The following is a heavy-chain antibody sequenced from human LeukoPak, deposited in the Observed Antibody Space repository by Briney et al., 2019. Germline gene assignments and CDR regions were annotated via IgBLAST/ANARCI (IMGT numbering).Heavy chain of an antibody. D-gene: IGHD5-18*01. CDR1: GGSISSYY. CDR2: IYYSGST. CDR3: ARDNGYSYGPNWFDP. J-gene: IGHJ5*02. V-gene: IGHV4-59*01. Sequence: SETLSLTCTVSGGSISSYYWSWIRQPPGKGLEWIGYIYYSGSTNYNPSLKSRVTISVDTSKNQFSLKLSSATAADTAVYYCARDNGYSYGPNWFDPWGQGTLVTVSS.